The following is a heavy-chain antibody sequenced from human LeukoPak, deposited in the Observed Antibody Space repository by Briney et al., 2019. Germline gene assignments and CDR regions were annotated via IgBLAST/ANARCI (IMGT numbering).Heavy chain of an antibody. V-gene: IGHV3-7*01. D-gene: IGHD2-15*01. CDR1: GYTFNSYW. CDR3: VRDALGGFSLAY. Sequence: GGSLRLSCAASGYTFNSYWMSGVRQTPGKQRGGLASVKPDGTEPYYADSLRGRFTTSRDNAKNSLYLEMTSLTVENSAIFYCVRDALGGFSLAYWGEGDPVTVSS. J-gene: IGHJ4*02. CDR2: VKPDGTEP.